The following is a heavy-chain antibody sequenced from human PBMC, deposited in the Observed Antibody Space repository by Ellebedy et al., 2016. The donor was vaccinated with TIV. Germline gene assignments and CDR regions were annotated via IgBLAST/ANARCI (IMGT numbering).Heavy chain of an antibody. CDR3: ARDWMVRGVSSFYGLDV. Sequence: ASVKVSXXASHYTFDRHGVTWVRQARGQGLEWMGWISADSGDTNYAQKFQGRVTLTTDTSTRTAYMELRTLTSDDTAVYYCARDWMVRGVSSFYGLDVWGQGTTVTVSS. J-gene: IGHJ6*02. CDR1: HYTFDRHG. V-gene: IGHV1-18*01. D-gene: IGHD3-10*01. CDR2: ISADSGDT.